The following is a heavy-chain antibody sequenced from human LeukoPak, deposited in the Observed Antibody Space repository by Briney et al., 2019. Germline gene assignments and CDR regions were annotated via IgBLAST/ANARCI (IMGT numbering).Heavy chain of an antibody. Sequence: GGSLRLSCAASGFTFSSYAMSWVRQAPGKGLGWVSAISGSGGSTYYADSVKGRFTISRDNSKNTLYLQMNSLRAEDTAVYSCAKGIAAAGKNYYYYGMDVWGQGTTVTVSS. CDR3: AKGIAAAGKNYYYYGMDV. CDR1: GFTFSSYA. CDR2: ISGSGGST. V-gene: IGHV3-23*01. J-gene: IGHJ6*02. D-gene: IGHD6-13*01.